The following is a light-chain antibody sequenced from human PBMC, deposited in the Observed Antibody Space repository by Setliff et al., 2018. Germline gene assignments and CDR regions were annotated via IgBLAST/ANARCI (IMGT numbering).Light chain of an antibody. CDR2: EVS. Sequence: QSVLTQPASVSGSPGQSITISCTGSSSDVGAYDYVSWYQQHPGKAPKLMIYEVSDRPSGVSNRFSGSKSGNTASLTISGLQAEDGADYYCTSYTSSRTYVFGTGTKV. V-gene: IGLV2-14*01. CDR3: TSYTSSRTYV. J-gene: IGLJ1*01. CDR1: SSDVGAYDY.